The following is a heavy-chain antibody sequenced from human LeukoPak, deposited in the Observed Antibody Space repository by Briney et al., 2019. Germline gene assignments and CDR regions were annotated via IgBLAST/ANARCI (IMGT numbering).Heavy chain of an antibody. J-gene: IGHJ4*02. V-gene: IGHV4-59*08. CDR3: ARHLGSKPYYFDY. CDR2: IYYSGST. Sequence: SETLSLTCTVSGGSISSYYWSWIRQPPGKGLEWVGYIYYSGSTNYNPSLQSRVTISVDTSKSQFSLKLSSVTAADTAVYYCARHLGSKPYYFDYWGQGTLVTVSS. D-gene: IGHD4-11*01. CDR1: GGSISSYY.